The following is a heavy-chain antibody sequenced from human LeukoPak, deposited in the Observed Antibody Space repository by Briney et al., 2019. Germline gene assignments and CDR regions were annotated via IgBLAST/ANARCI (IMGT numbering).Heavy chain of an antibody. CDR1: GGSISSSNW. J-gene: IGHJ6*03. CDR2: IYHSGST. V-gene: IGHV4-4*02. Sequence: SGTLSLTCAVSGGSISSSNWWSWVRQPPGKGLEWIGEIYHSGSTNYNPSLKSRVTISADTSKNQFSLNVSSVTAADTAVYYCARATSSYFYYMDVWGKGTTVTISS. CDR3: ARATSSYFYYMDV. D-gene: IGHD5-12*01.